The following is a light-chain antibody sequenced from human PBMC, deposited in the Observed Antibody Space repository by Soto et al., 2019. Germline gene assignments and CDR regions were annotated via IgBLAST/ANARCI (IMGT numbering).Light chain of an antibody. CDR2: DVS. V-gene: IGLV2-11*01. J-gene: IGLJ1*01. CDR1: SSDFGGYNY. Sequence: QSALTQPRSVSGSPGQSVTISCTGTSSDFGGYNYVSWYQQHPGKAPKLMIYDVSKRPSGVPDRFSGSKSGNTASLTISGLQAEDEADYYCCSYAGSYTLGVFGTGTKLTVL. CDR3: CSYAGSYTLGV.